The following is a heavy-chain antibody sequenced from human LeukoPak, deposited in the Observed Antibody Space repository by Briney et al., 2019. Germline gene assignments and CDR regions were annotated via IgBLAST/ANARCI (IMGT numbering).Heavy chain of an antibody. CDR1: GYSFTNYW. CDR2: IYPGESDT. CDR3: ATYAGSSSKYFQD. V-gene: IGHV5-51*01. D-gene: IGHD3-10*01. J-gene: IGHJ1*01. Sequence: GESPKISCKASGYSFTNYWIGWVRQMPGKGLEWMGIIYPGESDTRYSPSFQGQVTISADKSISTAYLQRSSLQASDTAMYYCATYAGSSSKYFQDWGQGTLVTVSS.